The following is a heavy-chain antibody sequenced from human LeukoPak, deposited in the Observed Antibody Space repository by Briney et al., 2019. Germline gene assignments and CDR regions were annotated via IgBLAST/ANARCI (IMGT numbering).Heavy chain of an antibody. J-gene: IGHJ4*02. CDR1: GFTFSNYW. Sequence: PGGSLRLSCAASGFTFSNYWKSWVRQAPGKGLEWVANIKQDGSEKYYVDSVKGRFTISRDNAKNSLYLQMNSLRAEDTAVYYCARDRWGYSYGGDWGQGTLVTVSS. D-gene: IGHD5-18*01. V-gene: IGHV3-7*01. CDR3: ARDRWGYSYGGD. CDR2: IKQDGSEK.